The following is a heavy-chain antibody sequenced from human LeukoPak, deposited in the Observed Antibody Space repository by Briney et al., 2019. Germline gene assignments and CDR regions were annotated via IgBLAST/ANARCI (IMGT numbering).Heavy chain of an antibody. D-gene: IGHD2-8*02. CDR2: TVGGRPDT. CDR1: GFTFSIYA. V-gene: IGHV3-23*01. CDR3: AKAPLRSCSGAFCYPFDY. J-gene: IGHJ4*02. Sequence: GGSLRLSCAASGFTFSIYAMSWVRQTPGKGLEWVAATVGGRPDTYHADSVKGRFTVSRDDSRNTLFLQMNSLRVEDTALYYCAKAPLRSCSGAFCYPFDYWGQGTLVTVSS.